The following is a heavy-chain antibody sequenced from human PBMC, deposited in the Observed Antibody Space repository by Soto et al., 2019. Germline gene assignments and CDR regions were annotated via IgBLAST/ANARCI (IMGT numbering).Heavy chain of an antibody. J-gene: IGHJ6*02. Sequence: LSLTCAVYGGSFSGYYWSWIRQPPGKGLEWIGEINHSGSTNYNPSLKSRVTISVDTSKNQFSLKLSSVTAADTAVYYCARAPYYYYYGMDVWGQGTTVTVSS. CDR1: GGSFSGYY. V-gene: IGHV4-34*01. CDR3: ARAPYYYYYGMDV. CDR2: INHSGST.